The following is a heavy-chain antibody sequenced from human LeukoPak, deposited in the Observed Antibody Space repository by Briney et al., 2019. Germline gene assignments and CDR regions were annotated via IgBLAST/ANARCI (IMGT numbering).Heavy chain of an antibody. CDR1: GYMFTYYW. CDR3: ARLPNSGADLTWFDP. J-gene: IGHJ5*02. Sequence: GESLKISCKASGYMFTYYWIAWVRQMPGKGLEWMGIIYPYDSHTRYSPSFQGQVTISADKSISTAYPPWSSLKASDTAMYYCARLPNSGADLTWFDPWGQGTLVTVSS. V-gene: IGHV5-51*01. CDR2: IYPYDSHT. D-gene: IGHD3-10*01.